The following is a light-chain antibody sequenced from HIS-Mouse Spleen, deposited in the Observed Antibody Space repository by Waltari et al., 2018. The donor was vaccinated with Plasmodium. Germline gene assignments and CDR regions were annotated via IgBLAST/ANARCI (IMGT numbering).Light chain of an antibody. CDR2: QDS. V-gene: IGLV3-1*01. Sequence: SYELTQPPSVSVSPGQTASITCSGAQLGDKDDCWYPQKPGQSPVLVIYQDSKRPSGIPERFSGSNSGNTATLTISGTQAMDEADYYCQAWDSSTVVFGGGTKLTVL. J-gene: IGLJ2*01. CDR1: QLGDKD. CDR3: QAWDSSTVV.